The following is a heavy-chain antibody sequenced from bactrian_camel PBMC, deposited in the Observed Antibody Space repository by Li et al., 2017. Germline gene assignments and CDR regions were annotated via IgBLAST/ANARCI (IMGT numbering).Heavy chain of an antibody. CDR3: AADSEDVCTRPFSHRFYEY. Sequence: HVQLVESGGGSVQAGGSLRLRLSCVVSGHTPKKYCMAWFRQAPGKEREGVARIATGSGDTYYADSVKGRFTISQDNAKNTVYLQMNSLKPEDTATYYCAADSEDVCTRPFSHRFYEYLGQGTQVTVS. V-gene: IGHV3S63*01. D-gene: IGHD2*01. CDR2: IATGSGDT. CDR1: GHTPKKYC. J-gene: IGHJ4*01.